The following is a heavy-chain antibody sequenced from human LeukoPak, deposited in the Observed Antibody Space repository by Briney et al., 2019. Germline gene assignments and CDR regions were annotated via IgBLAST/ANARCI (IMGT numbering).Heavy chain of an antibody. Sequence: NPGGSLRLSCAASGFTFSDYYMSWIRQAPGKGLEWVSYISSSGSTIYYADSVKGRFTISRDNAQNSLYLQMNSLRAEDTAIYYCVRDRGTYRPIDYWGQGTLVTVSS. V-gene: IGHV3-11*01. D-gene: IGHD1-26*01. J-gene: IGHJ4*02. CDR3: VRDRGTYRPIDY. CDR1: GFTFSDYY. CDR2: ISSSGSTI.